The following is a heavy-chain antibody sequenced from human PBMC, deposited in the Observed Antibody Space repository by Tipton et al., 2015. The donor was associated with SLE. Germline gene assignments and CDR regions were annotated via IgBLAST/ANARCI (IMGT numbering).Heavy chain of an antibody. CDR2: IYYSGTT. Sequence: TLSLTCTVSGGSISRSSHSWDWIRQPPGKGLEWIGSIYYSGTTYYNPSLKSRVTMSIDASQNRVSLRLKSVSAADTAVYYCARGSDGEYVRYFDVWGPGTLVTVSS. CDR1: GGSISRSSHS. V-gene: IGHV4-39*07. CDR3: ARGSDGEYVRYFDV. J-gene: IGHJ2*01. D-gene: IGHD4-17*01.